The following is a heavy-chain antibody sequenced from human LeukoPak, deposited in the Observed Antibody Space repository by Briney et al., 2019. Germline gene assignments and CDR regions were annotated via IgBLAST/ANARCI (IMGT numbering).Heavy chain of an antibody. D-gene: IGHD2-2*02. CDR1: GGSISSGSYY. Sequence: PSETLSLTCTVSGGSISSGSYYCSWIRQPAGKGLEWIGRIYTSGSTNYNPSLKSRVTISVDTSKNQFSLKLSSVTAADTAVYYCARVCSSTSCYTKGFVDYWGQGTLVTVSS. CDR2: IYTSGST. V-gene: IGHV4-61*02. CDR3: ARVCSSTSCYTKGFVDY. J-gene: IGHJ4*02.